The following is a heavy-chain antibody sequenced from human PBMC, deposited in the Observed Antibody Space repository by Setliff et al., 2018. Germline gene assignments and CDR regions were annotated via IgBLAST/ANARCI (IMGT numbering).Heavy chain of an antibody. CDR2: MSFDGKNN. Sequence: GGSLRLSCAASGFTFSYYAMHWVRQAPGKGLEWVAVMSFDGKNNYYADSVKGRFTISRDNSKNTLYLQMNSLRAEDTAVYYCARTCSGSGCYAGLESWGQGTPVTVSS. D-gene: IGHD2-15*01. CDR1: GFTFSYYA. CDR3: ARTCSGSGCYAGLES. V-gene: IGHV3-30*03. J-gene: IGHJ4*02.